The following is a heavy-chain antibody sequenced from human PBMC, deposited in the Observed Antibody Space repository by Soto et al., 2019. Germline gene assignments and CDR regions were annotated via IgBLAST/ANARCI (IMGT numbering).Heavy chain of an antibody. CDR1: QFNLDTFRTSV. J-gene: IGHJ5*02. CDR2: VVVGSGLT. Sequence: ASVKVSCKASQFNLDTFRTSVVQWVRQARGQGLEWVGWVVVGSGLTNYAQQFQGKVTMTRNISISTAYMELSSLRSEDTAVYYCASGYSSSWIVAWSNNWFDPWGQGTLVTVSS. CDR3: ASGYSSSWIVAWSNNWFDP. V-gene: IGHV1-58*01. D-gene: IGHD6-13*01.